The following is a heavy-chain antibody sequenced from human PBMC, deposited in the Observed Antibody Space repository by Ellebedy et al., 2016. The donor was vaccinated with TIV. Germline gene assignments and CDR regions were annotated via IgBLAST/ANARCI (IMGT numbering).Heavy chain of an antibody. CDR1: GFTFSSYS. CDR3: ARDLDYYGSGARGAGNDY. J-gene: IGHJ4*02. D-gene: IGHD3-10*01. CDR2: ISSSSSYI. Sequence: PGGSLRLSCAASGFTFSSYSMNWVRQAPGKGLEWVSSISSSSSYIYYADSVKGRFTISRDNAKNSLYLQMNSLRAEDTAVYYCARDLDYYGSGARGAGNDYWGQGTLVTVSS. V-gene: IGHV3-21*01.